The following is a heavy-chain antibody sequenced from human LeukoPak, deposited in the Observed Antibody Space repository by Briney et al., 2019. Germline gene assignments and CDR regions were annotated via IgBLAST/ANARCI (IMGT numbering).Heavy chain of an antibody. CDR3: ARVYLIAVAGYYYGMDV. CDR1: GFTFSSYD. CDR2: IGTAGDT. Sequence: GGSLRLSCAASGFTFSSYDMHWVRQATGKGLEWVSAIGTAGDTYYPGSVKGRFTISRDNSKNTLYLQMNSLRAEDTAVYYCARVYLIAVAGYYYGMDVWGQGTTVTVSS. D-gene: IGHD6-19*01. J-gene: IGHJ6*02. V-gene: IGHV3-13*01.